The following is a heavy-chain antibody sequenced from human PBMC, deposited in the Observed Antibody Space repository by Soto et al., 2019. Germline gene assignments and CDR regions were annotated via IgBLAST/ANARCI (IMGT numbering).Heavy chain of an antibody. CDR1: GFTFSTYA. V-gene: IGHV3-23*01. J-gene: IGHJ4*02. Sequence: GGSLRLSCAASGFTFSTYAMSWVRQAPGKGLEWVSVISGSGGTKYYADSVKGRFTISRDNSKNTVYLQMNSLRAEDTAVYYCAKDALAYYDFWSWGQGTLVTVSS. CDR3: AKDALAYYDFWS. CDR2: ISGSGGTK. D-gene: IGHD3-3*01.